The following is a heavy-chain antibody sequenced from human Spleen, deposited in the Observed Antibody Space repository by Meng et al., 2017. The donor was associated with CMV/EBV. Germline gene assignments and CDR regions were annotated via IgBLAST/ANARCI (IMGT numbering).Heavy chain of an antibody. CDR1: GGPIIGYY. CDR2: VYYSGST. V-gene: IGHV4-59*01. CDR3: VRDGDSPFSGYIGDDAFDI. J-gene: IGHJ3*02. Sequence: SETLSLTCTVSGGPIIGYYWSWIRESPGKGLEWMGYVYYSGSTNYNPSFKSRVTISVDTSGNQFSLKLSAVTAADTAVYDCVRDGDSPFSGYIGDDAFDIWGQGTTVTVSS. D-gene: IGHD3-22*01.